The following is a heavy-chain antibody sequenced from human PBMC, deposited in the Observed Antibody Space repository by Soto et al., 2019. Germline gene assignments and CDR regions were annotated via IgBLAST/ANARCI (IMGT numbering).Heavy chain of an antibody. CDR3: AKSEWLRYDY. J-gene: IGHJ4*02. D-gene: IGHD5-12*01. CDR1: GFTFSSYA. Sequence: PXXSLRLACAASGFTFSSYAMSWVRQAPGKGLEWVSAISGSGGSTYYADSVKGRFTISRDNSKNTLYLQMNSLRAEDTAVYYCAKSEWLRYDYWGQGTLVTVSS. V-gene: IGHV3-23*01. CDR2: ISGSGGST.